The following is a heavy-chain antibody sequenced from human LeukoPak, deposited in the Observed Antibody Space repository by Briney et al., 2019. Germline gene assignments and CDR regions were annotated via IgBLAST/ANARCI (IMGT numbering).Heavy chain of an antibody. CDR1: GFIFRNYW. J-gene: IGHJ4*02. D-gene: IGHD4/OR15-4a*01. V-gene: IGHV3-7*01. Sequence: GGSLRLSCAAAGFIFRNYWMGWVRQAPGKGLEWVANINEDGSEKYYVDSVKGRFIISRDNAKNSLYLQMNILRAEDTAVFYCLSGAGHCGQGALVTVSS. CDR2: INEDGSEK. CDR3: LSGAGH.